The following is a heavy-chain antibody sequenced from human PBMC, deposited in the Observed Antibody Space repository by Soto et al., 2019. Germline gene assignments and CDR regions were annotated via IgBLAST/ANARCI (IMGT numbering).Heavy chain of an antibody. V-gene: IGHV4-61*01. J-gene: IGHJ6*02. Sequence: PSETLSLTCTVSGGSVSSGSYQWTWIRQPPGKGLEWIGYIHVSGSTNDNPSLKGRVTMSIDTSKNQFSLKLSSVTAADTAVDYCARDGHGMDVWGQGTKVTVSS. CDR3: ARDGHGMDV. CDR2: IHVSGST. CDR1: GGSVSSGSYQ.